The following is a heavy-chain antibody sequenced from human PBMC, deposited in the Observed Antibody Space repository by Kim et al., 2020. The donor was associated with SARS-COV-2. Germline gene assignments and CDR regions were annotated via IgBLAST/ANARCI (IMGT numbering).Heavy chain of an antibody. CDR2: IYYSGST. CDR1: GGSISSYY. V-gene: IGHV4-59*13. D-gene: IGHD3-16*01. CDR3: ARRWGYDPHGYYFDY. J-gene: IGHJ4*02. Sequence: SETLSLTCTVSGGSISSYYWSWIRQPPGKGLEWIGYIYYSGSTNYNPSLKSRVTISVDTSKNQFSLKLSSVTAADTAVYYCARRWGYDPHGYYFDYWGQGALVTVSS.